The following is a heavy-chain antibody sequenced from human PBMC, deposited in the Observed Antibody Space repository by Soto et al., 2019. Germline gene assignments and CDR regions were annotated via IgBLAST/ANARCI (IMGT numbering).Heavy chain of an antibody. Sequence: SVKVPFKASEGTFSSYAISWVRQAPGQGLEWMGGIIPIFGTANYAQKFQGRVTITADESTSTAYMELSSLRSEDTAVYYCARGLGRVSRPYYYYYGMDVWGQGTTVTVSS. J-gene: IGHJ6*02. CDR1: EGTFSSYA. CDR2: IIPIFGTA. D-gene: IGHD3-16*01. CDR3: ARGLGRVSRPYYYYYGMDV. V-gene: IGHV1-69*01.